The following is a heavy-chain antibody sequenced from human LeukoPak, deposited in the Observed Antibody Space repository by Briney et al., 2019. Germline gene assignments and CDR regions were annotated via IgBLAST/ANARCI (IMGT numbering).Heavy chain of an antibody. V-gene: IGHV4-59*01. Sequence: PSETLSLTCTVSGGSLSSYYWSWIRQPPGKGLEWIGYIYYSGSTNYNPSLKSRVTISVDTSKNQFSLKLSSVTAADTAVYYCAREYSSSSGLGYWGQGTLVTVSS. CDR1: GGSLSSYY. CDR3: AREYSSSSGLGY. CDR2: IYYSGST. J-gene: IGHJ4*02. D-gene: IGHD6-6*01.